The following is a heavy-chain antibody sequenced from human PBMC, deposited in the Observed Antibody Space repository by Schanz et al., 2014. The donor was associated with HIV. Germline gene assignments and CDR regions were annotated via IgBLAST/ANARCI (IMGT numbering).Heavy chain of an antibody. D-gene: IGHD4-4*01. CDR1: GFTFSSHA. J-gene: IGHJ4*02. CDR3: ATWLSNHFDY. Sequence: EVQLLESGGDLVQPGGSLRLSCAASGFTFSSHAMTWVRQAPGKGLEWVSVISGSGRSTYYADSVKGRFTISRDNSKNTLYLQMNSLRAEDTAVYYCATWLSNHFDYWGQGTVIIVSS. V-gene: IGHV3-23*01. CDR2: ISGSGRST.